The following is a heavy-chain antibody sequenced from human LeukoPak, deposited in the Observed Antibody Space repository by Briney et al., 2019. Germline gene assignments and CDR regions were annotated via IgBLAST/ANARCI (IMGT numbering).Heavy chain of an antibody. CDR2: LSDTGDSR. V-gene: IGHV3-23*01. CDR1: GFTLSKHP. CDR3: AKGDCASGSCYFDD. D-gene: IGHD2-8*01. J-gene: IGHJ4*02. Sequence: GGSLRLSCAASGFTLSKHPMYWVRQAPGKGLEWVSSLSDTGDSRHYADSVKGRFTISRDSARSALYLQMNSLRAEDPAVYYCAKGDCASGSCYFDDWGQGSQVTVSS.